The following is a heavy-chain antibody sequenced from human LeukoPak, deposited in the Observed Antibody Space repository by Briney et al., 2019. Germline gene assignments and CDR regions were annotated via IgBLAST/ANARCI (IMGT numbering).Heavy chain of an antibody. CDR2: INGDGTST. V-gene: IGHV3-74*01. D-gene: IGHD4-17*01. CDR3: AKVPHSDYSDHTDSFDI. Sequence: GGSLRLSCAASGFTFSSYWMHWVRQAPGKGLVWVSRINGDGTSTDYADSVKGRFSISRDNAKNTLYLQMNSLRSEDTAVYYCAKVPHSDYSDHTDSFDIWGQGTMVTVSS. CDR1: GFTFSSYW. J-gene: IGHJ3*02.